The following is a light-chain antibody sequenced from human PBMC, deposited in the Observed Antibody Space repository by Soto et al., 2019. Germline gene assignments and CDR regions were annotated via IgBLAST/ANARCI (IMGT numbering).Light chain of an antibody. CDR2: ASS. CDR3: LHPHSAPAT. V-gene: IGKV1-39*01. CDR1: QNVDNC. Sequence: DIQMTQSPSSLSASVGDRVTITCRASQNVDNCVSWYQQTPGKAPKLLIYASSTLQSGVPSRFSGSGSGTAFTLTISGLQRGDLATYYCLHPHSAPATCGQGTRVDIK. J-gene: IGKJ1*01.